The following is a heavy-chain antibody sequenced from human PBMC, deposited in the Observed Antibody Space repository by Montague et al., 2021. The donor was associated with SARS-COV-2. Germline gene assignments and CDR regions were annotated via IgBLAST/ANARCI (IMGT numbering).Heavy chain of an antibody. CDR1: GGSFSGYY. Sequence: SETLSLTCAVYGGSFSGYYWSWIRQPPGKGLEWIGEINHSESTXXXPSXXXRVTISVDTSKNQFSLKLSSVTAADTAVYYCTREGYQVLWSDYYYYGMDVWGQGTTVTVSS. V-gene: IGHV4-34*01. J-gene: IGHJ6*02. D-gene: IGHD2-2*01. CDR2: INHSEST. CDR3: TREGYQVLWSDYYYYGMDV.